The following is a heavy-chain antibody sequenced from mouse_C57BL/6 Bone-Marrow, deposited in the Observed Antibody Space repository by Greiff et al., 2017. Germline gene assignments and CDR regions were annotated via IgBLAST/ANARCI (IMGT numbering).Heavy chain of an antibody. CDR1: GFTFSDFY. V-gene: IGHV7-1*01. CDR3: ARELGRGYFDY. Sequence: EVQGVESGGGLVQSGRSLRLSCATSGFTFSDFYMEWVRQAPGKGLEWIAASRKNASDYTTEYSASVKVRFIVSSDTSKSILYLQMSALRAEDTAIYYCARELGRGYFDYWGQGTTLTVSS. J-gene: IGHJ2*01. CDR2: SRKNASDYTT. D-gene: IGHD4-1*01.